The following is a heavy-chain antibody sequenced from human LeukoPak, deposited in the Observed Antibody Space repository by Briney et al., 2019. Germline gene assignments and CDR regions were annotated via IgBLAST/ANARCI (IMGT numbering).Heavy chain of an antibody. CDR1: GGSISSYY. D-gene: IGHD2/OR15-2a*01. J-gene: IGHJ4*02. CDR2: IYYSGTT. CDR3: ARGPNNFDY. V-gene: IGHV4-59*01. Sequence: PPGTLSLTCGVSGGSISSYYWSWIRQPPGKGLEWIGYIYYSGTTNYNPSLKSRVTISVDTSKNQFSLKLSSVTAADTAVYYCARGPNNFDYWGQGTLVTVSS.